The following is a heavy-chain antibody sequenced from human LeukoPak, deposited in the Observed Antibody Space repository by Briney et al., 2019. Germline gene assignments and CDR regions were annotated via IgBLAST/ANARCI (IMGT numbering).Heavy chain of an antibody. CDR2: IYSGGST. CDR3: ARAGSSSWYLLH. CDR1: GFTVSSNY. Sequence: GGSLRLSCAASGFTVSSNYMSWVRQAPGRGLEWVSVIYSGGSTYYADSVKGRFTISRDNSKNTLYLQMNSLRAEDTAVYYCARAGSSSWYLLHWGQGTLVTVSS. V-gene: IGHV3-53*01. D-gene: IGHD6-13*01. J-gene: IGHJ4*02.